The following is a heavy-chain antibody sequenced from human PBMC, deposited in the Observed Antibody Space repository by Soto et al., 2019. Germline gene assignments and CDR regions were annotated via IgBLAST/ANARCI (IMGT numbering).Heavy chain of an antibody. CDR3: ARDPELFDY. V-gene: IGHV1-18*01. J-gene: IGHJ4*02. D-gene: IGHD1-7*01. Sequence: QLQLVQSGAEVKKPGASVKVSCKASGYTFTSYGISWVRQAPGQGLEWMGWISAYNGNTNYAQQLQGRVTMTRDTAKSTAYMERRSLRSDDTAVYYCARDPELFDYWGQGSLVTVSS. CDR1: GYTFTSYG. CDR2: ISAYNGNT.